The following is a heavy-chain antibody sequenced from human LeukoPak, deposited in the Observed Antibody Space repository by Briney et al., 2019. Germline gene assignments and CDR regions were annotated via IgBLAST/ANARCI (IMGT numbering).Heavy chain of an antibody. Sequence: PSETLSLTCTVSGGSISSYYWSWIRQPPGKGLEWIGSMFYSGNTYYTPSLKSRVTISVDTSKNQFSLNLASVTAADTAVYYCARDLIFDYWGQGTLVTVSS. CDR1: GGSISSYY. CDR3: ARDLIFDY. CDR2: MFYSGNT. V-gene: IGHV4-59*04. D-gene: IGHD5-24*01. J-gene: IGHJ4*02.